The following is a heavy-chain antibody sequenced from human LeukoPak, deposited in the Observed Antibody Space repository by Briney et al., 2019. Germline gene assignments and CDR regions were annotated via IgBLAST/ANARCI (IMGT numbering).Heavy chain of an antibody. V-gene: IGHV3-49*03. Sequence: GGSLRLSCTASGFTFGDYAMSWFRQAPGKGLEWVGFIRGKAYGGTTEYAASVKGRFTISRDDSKSIAYLQMNSLKTEDTAVYYCTGATYYYDSRVLGAFDIWGQGTMVTVSS. CDR3: TGATYYYDSRVLGAFDI. J-gene: IGHJ3*02. CDR2: IRGKAYGGTT. CDR1: GFTFGDYA. D-gene: IGHD3-22*01.